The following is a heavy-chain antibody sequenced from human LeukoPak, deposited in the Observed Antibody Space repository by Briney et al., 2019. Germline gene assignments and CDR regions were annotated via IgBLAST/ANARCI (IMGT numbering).Heavy chain of an antibody. CDR1: GGSISSSAYS. J-gene: IGHJ4*02. D-gene: IGHD2-2*01. CDR3: ARQYGAGYSSTWYFDY. CDR2: IYHSGNI. V-gene: IGHV4-39*01. Sequence: PSETLSLTCTVSGGSISSSAYSWGWIRQPPGKGLEWIGNIYHSGNIYYTASLKSRAAISVDTSKSQFSLKLNSVTATDTAVYHCARQYGAGYSSTWYFDYWGQGTLVTVSS.